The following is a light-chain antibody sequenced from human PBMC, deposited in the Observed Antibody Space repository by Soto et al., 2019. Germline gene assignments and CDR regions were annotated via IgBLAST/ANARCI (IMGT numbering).Light chain of an antibody. CDR1: SSDVGSYNY. J-gene: IGLJ3*02. CDR3: TSYTTSNTWV. CDR2: EVS. V-gene: IGLV2-14*01. Sequence: QSVLTQPASVSGSPGQSITISCTGTSSDVGSYNYVSWYQHHPGKAPKLMIYEVSNRPSGVSNRFSGSKSGNTASLTISGLQAEDEADYYCTSYTTSNTWVFGGGTEVTVL.